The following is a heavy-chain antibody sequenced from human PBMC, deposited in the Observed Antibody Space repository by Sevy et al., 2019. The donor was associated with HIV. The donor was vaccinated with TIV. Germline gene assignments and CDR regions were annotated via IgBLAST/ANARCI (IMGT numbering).Heavy chain of an antibody. CDR2: INPNSGGT. Sequence: ASVKVSFKASGYTFTGYYMHWVRQAPGQGLEWMGWINPNSGGTNYAQKFQGRVAMTRDTSISTAYMELSRLRSDDTALYYCVRDMELVDEGTQEFYFWGQGTLVTVSS. V-gene: IGHV1-2*02. J-gene: IGHJ4*02. CDR1: GYTFTGYY. D-gene: IGHD1-7*01. CDR3: VRDMELVDEGTQEFYF.